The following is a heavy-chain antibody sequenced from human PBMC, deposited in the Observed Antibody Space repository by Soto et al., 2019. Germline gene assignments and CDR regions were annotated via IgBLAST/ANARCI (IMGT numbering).Heavy chain of an antibody. CDR2: ISSSGGNM. CDR3: AKLTSATRSCAD. J-gene: IGHJ4*02. CDR1: GFTFSSYA. D-gene: IGHD3-16*01. V-gene: IGHV3-21*01. Sequence: PGGSLRLSCAASGFTFSSYAMHWVRQAPGKGLEWVSSISSSGGNMYYADSVKGRFTISRDNAKNTLYLQMNSLRAEDTAVYYCAKLTSATRSCADWGQGTLVTVSS.